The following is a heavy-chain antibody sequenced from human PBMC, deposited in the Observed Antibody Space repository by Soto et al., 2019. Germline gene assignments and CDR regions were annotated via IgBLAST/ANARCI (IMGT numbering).Heavy chain of an antibody. CDR1: GYTLTAYY. Sequence: QVQLVQSGTEVKKPGASVKVSCKASGYTLTAYYLHWVRQAPGQGLEWVGWIHPNSGDTNYAQKFQGRVNLTRDTATSTAYMDLRRLDFNDTAVYYCARADCSGGSCYTCDNWGQGTLVTVSS. D-gene: IGHD2-15*01. V-gene: IGHV1-2*02. CDR3: ARADCSGGSCYTCDN. J-gene: IGHJ4*02. CDR2: IHPNSGDT.